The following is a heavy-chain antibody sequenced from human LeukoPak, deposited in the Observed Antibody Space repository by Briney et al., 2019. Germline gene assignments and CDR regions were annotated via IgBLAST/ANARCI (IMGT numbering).Heavy chain of an antibody. J-gene: IGHJ4*02. V-gene: IGHV1-18*01. CDR1: GYTFTSYG. CDR3: ARDPEAWFFDY. CDR2: TSPYNGNT. Sequence: ASVKVSCKASGYTFTSYGLSWVRQAPGQGLEWMGWTSPYNGNTNYAQNFQARVTMTTDTSTSTAYMELRSLRSDDTAVYYCARDPEAWFFDYWGQGTLVTVSS. D-gene: IGHD3-22*01.